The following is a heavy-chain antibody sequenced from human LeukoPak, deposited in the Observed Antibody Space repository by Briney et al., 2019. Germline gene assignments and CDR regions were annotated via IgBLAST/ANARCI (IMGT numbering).Heavy chain of an antibody. J-gene: IGHJ4*02. CDR1: GYTFSSFS. CDR3: VRLRRNYDSSGYYYYYDY. D-gene: IGHD3-22*01. V-gene: IGHV3-21*01. Sequence: GGSLRLSCVASGYTFSSFSRNWVRQAPGKGLEWVSSISVRSNYIYYADSVRGRFSISRDDARNSLYLQIDSLRGDDTAVYYCVRLRRNYDSSGYYYYYDYWGQGTLVTVSS. CDR2: ISVRSNYI.